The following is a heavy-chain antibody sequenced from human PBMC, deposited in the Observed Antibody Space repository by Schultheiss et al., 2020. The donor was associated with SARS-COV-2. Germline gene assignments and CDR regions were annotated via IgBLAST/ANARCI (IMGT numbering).Heavy chain of an antibody. CDR3: VARSKGDFDY. V-gene: IGHV4-39*07. CDR2: INHSGST. CDR1: GGSISSSSYY. Sequence: SETLSLTCTVSGGSISSSSYYWGWIRQPPGKGLEWIGEINHSGSTNYNPSLKSRVTMSVDTSKNQFSLKLSSVTAADTAVYYCVARSKGDFDYWGQGTLVTVSS. D-gene: IGHD3-16*01. J-gene: IGHJ4*02.